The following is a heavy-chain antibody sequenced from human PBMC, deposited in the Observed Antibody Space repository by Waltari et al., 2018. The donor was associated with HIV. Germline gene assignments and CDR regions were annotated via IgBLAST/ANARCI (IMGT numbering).Heavy chain of an antibody. J-gene: IGHJ4*02. D-gene: IGHD3-16*01. CDR1: GFTFSDAW. CDR3: TTVGGGTRDY. CDR2: IKSNTDGGTT. V-gene: IGHV3-15*01. Sequence: EVLLVESGGGLGKPGGSLRLSCAASGFTFSDAWMSLVRQAPGKGLEWVGRIKSNTDGGTTDYAAPVKGRFTISRDDSKTTLYLEMNSRKTADTAVYYCTTVGGGTRDYWGQGTLITVSS.